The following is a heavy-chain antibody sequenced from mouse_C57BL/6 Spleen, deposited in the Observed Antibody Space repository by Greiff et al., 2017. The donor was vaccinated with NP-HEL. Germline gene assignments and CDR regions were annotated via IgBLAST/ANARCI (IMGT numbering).Heavy chain of an antibody. V-gene: IGHV1-52*01. CDR3: ERGSKYGSYYDMDY. CDR1: GYTFTSHW. CDR2: IYPSDSDT. D-gene: IGHD2-5*01. Sequence: VQLQQPEAELVRPGSSVKLSCKASGYTFTSHWMHWVKQRPIQGLEWIGNIYPSDSDTHYNQKFKDKATLTVDKSSSTAYMQLSSLTSEDSAVYYCERGSKYGSYYDMDYWGQGTTVTVSS. J-gene: IGHJ4*01.